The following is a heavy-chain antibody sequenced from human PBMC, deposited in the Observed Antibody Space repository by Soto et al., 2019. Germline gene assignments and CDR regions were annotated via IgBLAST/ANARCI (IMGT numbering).Heavy chain of an antibody. CDR2: LSGSGGST. CDR3: AKDVDIVATIRGDAFDI. Sequence: EVQLLESGGGLVQRGGSLRLSCAASGFTFSSYAMSWVRQAPGKGLEWVSALSGSGGSTYYVDSVKGRFTISRDNSKNTLYLQMNSLRAEDSAVYYCAKDVDIVATIRGDAFDIWGQGTMVTVSS. CDR1: GFTFSSYA. V-gene: IGHV3-23*01. D-gene: IGHD5-12*01. J-gene: IGHJ3*02.